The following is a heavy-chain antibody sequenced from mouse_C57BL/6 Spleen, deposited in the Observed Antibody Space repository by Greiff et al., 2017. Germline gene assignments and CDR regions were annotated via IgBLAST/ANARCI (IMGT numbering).Heavy chain of an antibody. CDR2: TFYSGIT. D-gene: IGHD1-1*01. Sequence: EVQLQESGPSLVRPSQTLYLTCTVTGFSINSDCYWIWIRQFPGNKLEYIGYTFYSGITYYNPSLESRTYITRDTSKNQFSLKLSSVTTEDTATYYCARAITTVGDLYAMDYWGQGTSVTVSS. J-gene: IGHJ4*01. CDR3: ARAITTVGDLYAMDY. V-gene: IGHV3-3*01. CDR1: GFSINSDCY.